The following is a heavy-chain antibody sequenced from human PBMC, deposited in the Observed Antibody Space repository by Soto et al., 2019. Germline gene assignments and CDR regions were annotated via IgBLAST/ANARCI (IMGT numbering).Heavy chain of an antibody. D-gene: IGHD3-22*01. CDR1: GFTFSSYG. V-gene: IGHV3-30*18. Sequence: GGSLRLSCAASGFTFSSYGMHWVRQAPGKGLEWVAVISYDGSNKYYADSVKGRFTISRDNSKNTLYLQMNSLRAEDTAVYYCAKGPYYYDSSGYPYWGQGTLVTVSS. J-gene: IGHJ4*02. CDR2: ISYDGSNK. CDR3: AKGPYYYDSSGYPY.